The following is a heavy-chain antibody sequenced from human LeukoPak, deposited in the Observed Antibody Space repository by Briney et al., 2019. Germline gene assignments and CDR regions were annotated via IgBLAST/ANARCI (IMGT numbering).Heavy chain of an antibody. Sequence: NPGGSLRLSCAASGFTFSSYSMNWVRQPPGKGLEWIGEINHSGSTNYNPSLKSRVTMSVDTSKNQFSLKLSSVTAADTAVYYCARGQSVGDSSSWYTPYNWFDPWGQGTLVTVSS. V-gene: IGHV4-34*01. CDR1: GFTFSSYS. CDR3: ARGQSVGDSSSWYTPYNWFDP. D-gene: IGHD6-13*01. CDR2: INHSGST. J-gene: IGHJ5*02.